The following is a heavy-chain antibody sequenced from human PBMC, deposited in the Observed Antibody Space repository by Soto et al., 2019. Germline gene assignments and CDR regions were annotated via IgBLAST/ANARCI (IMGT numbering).Heavy chain of an antibody. CDR3: AKRRGAGGHFDY. D-gene: IGHD2-15*01. V-gene: IGHV3-23*01. J-gene: IGHJ4*02. Sequence: DVQLLESGGGLVQPEGSLRLSCAASGFTFSSYAMGWVRQGPGKGLGWVAVVGIGGSNHYADSVRGRFTISRDNSKNTLSLQMNSLTAEDTAVYFCAKRRGAGGHFDYWGQGALVTVSS. CDR1: GFTFSSYA. CDR2: VVGIGGSN.